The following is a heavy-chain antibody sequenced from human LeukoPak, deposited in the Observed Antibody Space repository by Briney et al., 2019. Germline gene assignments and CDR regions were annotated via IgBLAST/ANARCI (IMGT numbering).Heavy chain of an antibody. J-gene: IGHJ4*02. V-gene: IGHV1-2*02. CDR3: ARDLRRFGTVTDY. CDR1: GYTFTGYY. CDR2: INPNSGGT. Sequence: GASVTVSCKASGYTFTGYYMHWVRQAPGQGLEWMGWINPNSGGTNYAQKFQGRVTMTRDTSISTAYMELSRLRSDDTAVYYCARDLRRFGTVTDYWGQGTLVTVSS. D-gene: IGHD4-17*01.